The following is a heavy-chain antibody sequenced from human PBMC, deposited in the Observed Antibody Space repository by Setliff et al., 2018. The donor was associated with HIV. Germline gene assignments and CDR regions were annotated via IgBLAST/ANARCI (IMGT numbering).Heavy chain of an antibody. CDR3: ARHDCGGDCSINWFDP. J-gene: IGHJ5*02. CDR1: GGSIGIYY. V-gene: IGHV4-59*01. D-gene: IGHD2-21*02. Sequence: SETLSLTCTVSGGSIGIYYWSWLRQPPGKGLEWIGYIYYTGSTNYNPSLKSRVTISVDTSKNQFSLKLNSVTAADTAVYYCARHDCGGDCSINWFDPWGQGTLVTVSS. CDR2: IYYTGST.